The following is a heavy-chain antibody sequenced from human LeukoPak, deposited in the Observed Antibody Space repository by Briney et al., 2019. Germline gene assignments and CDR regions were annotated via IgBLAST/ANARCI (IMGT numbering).Heavy chain of an antibody. Sequence: ASVKVSCKVSGYTLTELSIHWVRQAPGKGLEWMGGFDPEDAETIYAQKFQGRVTMTEDTSTDTAYMELSSLRSEDTAVYYCATGRVGATSTDWYFDLWGRGTLVTVSS. CDR1: GYTLTELS. CDR3: ATGRVGATSTDWYFDL. CDR2: FDPEDAET. D-gene: IGHD1-26*01. V-gene: IGHV1-24*01. J-gene: IGHJ2*01.